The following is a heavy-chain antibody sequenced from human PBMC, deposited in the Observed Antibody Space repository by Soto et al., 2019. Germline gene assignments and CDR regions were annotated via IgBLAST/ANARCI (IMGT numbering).Heavy chain of an antibody. J-gene: IGHJ6*02. Sequence: ASVKVSCKASGYTFTSYGISWVRQAPGQGLEWMGWISAYNGNTNYAQKLQGRVTMTTDTSTSTAYMELRSLRSDDTAVYYCARHLAAAGTTYYYSGMDVWGQGTTVTVSS. CDR2: ISAYNGNT. V-gene: IGHV1-18*01. D-gene: IGHD6-13*01. CDR1: GYTFTSYG. CDR3: ARHLAAAGTTYYYSGMDV.